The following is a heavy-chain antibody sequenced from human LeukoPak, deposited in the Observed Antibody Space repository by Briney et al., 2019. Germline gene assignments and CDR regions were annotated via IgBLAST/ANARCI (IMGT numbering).Heavy chain of an antibody. CDR2: IYSSGST. Sequence: SETPSLTCTVSGGSISSYYWSWIRQPAGKGLEWIGRIYSSGSTNYNPSLKSRVTMSGDTSKNQISLKLSSVTAADTAVYYCARGGISTSLDYWGQGTLVTVSS. D-gene: IGHD2-2*01. V-gene: IGHV4-4*07. CDR3: ARGGISTSLDY. J-gene: IGHJ4*02. CDR1: GGSISSYY.